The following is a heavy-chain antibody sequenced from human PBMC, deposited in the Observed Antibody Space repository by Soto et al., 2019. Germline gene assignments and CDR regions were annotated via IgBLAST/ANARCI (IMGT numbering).Heavy chain of an antibody. J-gene: IGHJ4*02. V-gene: IGHV4-39*07. CDR1: GGSISSSSYY. CDR2: INHSGST. D-gene: IGHD2-2*01. Sequence: QLQLQESGPGLVKPSETLSLTCTVSGGSISSSSYYWSWIRQPPGKGLEWIGEINHSGSTNYNPCLKSRVTISVDTSKNQFSLKLSSVTAADTAVYYCARGRADIDVVVPAAIYYWGQGTLVTVSS. CDR3: ARGRADIDVVVPAAIYY.